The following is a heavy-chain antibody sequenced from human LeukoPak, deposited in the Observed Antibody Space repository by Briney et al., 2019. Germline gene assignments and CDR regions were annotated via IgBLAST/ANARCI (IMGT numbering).Heavy chain of an antibody. J-gene: IGHJ5*02. D-gene: IGHD6-13*01. CDR1: GYTFTSYD. V-gene: IGHV1-8*01. Sequence: GASVKVSCKASGYTFTSYDINWVRQATGQGLEWMGWMNPISGNTGYAQNLQRRVTMPTDTSTSTASVELRSLRSDDTAVYYCSRDPYQQLVLNWFDPWGQGTLVTVSS. CDR3: SRDPYQQLVLNWFDP. CDR2: MNPISGNT.